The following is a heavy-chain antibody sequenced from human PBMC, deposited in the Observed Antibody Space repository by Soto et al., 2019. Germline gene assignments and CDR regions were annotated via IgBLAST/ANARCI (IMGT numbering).Heavy chain of an antibody. J-gene: IGHJ5*02. V-gene: IGHV4-31*03. CDR3: ARSGGPTDNWFDP. D-gene: IGHD1-26*01. CDR2: VYYSGST. Sequence: PSETLCITCIFSVGSISSGGYYWRWIRQHPGKGLEWIGYVYYSGSTYYNPSLKSRFTISVDTSKNQFSLKLSSVTAADTAVYHCARSGGPTDNWFDPWGQGTMVTVSS. CDR1: VGSISSGGYY.